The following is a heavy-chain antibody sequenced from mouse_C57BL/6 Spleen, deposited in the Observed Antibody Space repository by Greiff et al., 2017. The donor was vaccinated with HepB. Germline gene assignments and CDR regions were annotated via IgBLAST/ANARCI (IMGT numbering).Heavy chain of an antibody. CDR2: INYDGSST. D-gene: IGHD1-1*01. CDR1: GFTFSDYY. Sequence: EVKLVESEGGLVQPGSSMKLSCTASGFTFSDYYMAWVRQVPEKGLEWVANINYDGSSTYYLDSLKSRFIISRDNAKNILYLQMSSLKSEDTATYYCARDHGGSGGFAYWGQGTLVTVSA. J-gene: IGHJ3*01. CDR3: ARDHGGSGGFAY. V-gene: IGHV5-16*01.